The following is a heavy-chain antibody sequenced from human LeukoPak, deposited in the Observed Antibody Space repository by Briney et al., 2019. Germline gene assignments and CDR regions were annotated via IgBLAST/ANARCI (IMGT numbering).Heavy chain of an antibody. J-gene: IGHJ4*02. V-gene: IGHV3-73*01. D-gene: IGHD6-19*01. CDR3: TRSEYSSGWYGG. CDR2: IRSKANSYAT. CDR1: GFTFSGSA. Sequence: GGSLRLSCAASGFTFSGSAMPWVRQASGKGLEWVGRIRSKANSYATAYAASVKGRFTISRDDSKNTAYLQMNSLKTEDTAVYYCTRSEYSSGWYGGWGQGTLVTVSS.